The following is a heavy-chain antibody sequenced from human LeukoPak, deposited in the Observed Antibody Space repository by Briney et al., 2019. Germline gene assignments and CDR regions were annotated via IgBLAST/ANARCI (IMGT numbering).Heavy chain of an antibody. V-gene: IGHV1-2*06. J-gene: IGHJ4*02. CDR2: INPNSGGT. D-gene: IGHD3-22*01. CDR1: GYTFTGYY. Sequence: GASVKVSCKASGYTFTGYYMHWVRQAPGQGLEWMGRINPNSGGTNYAQKFQGRVTMTRDTSISTAYLELSRLRSDDTAVYYCATAGGGRYYYDSARYWGQGTLVTVSS. CDR3: ATAGGGRYYYDSARY.